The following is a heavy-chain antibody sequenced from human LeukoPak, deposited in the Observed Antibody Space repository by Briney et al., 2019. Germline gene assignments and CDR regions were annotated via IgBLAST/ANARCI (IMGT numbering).Heavy chain of an antibody. Sequence: SVKVSCKASGGTFSSYAISWVRQPPGQGLEWMGRIIPIFGTANYAQKFQGRVTITTDESTSTAYMELSSLRSEDTAVYYCASGYSYGPYYFDYWGQGTLVTVSS. J-gene: IGHJ4*02. V-gene: IGHV1-69*05. CDR2: IIPIFGTA. CDR3: ASGYSYGPYYFDY. D-gene: IGHD5-18*01. CDR1: GGTFSSYA.